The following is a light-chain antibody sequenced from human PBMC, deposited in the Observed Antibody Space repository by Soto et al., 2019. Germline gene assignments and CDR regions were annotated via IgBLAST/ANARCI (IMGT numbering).Light chain of an antibody. J-gene: IGKJ1*01. CDR1: QSVSSY. Sequence: EIVLTQSPATLSLSPGERATLSCRASQSVSSYLARFQQIPGQAPRLLIYDASKRATGIPARFSGSGSGTDFTLTISSLEPEDFAVYYCQQRSSWPRTFGQGTKVEIK. CDR3: QQRSSWPRT. V-gene: IGKV3-11*01. CDR2: DAS.